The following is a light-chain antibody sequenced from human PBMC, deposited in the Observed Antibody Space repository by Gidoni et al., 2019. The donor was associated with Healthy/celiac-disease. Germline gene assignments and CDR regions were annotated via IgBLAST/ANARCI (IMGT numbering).Light chain of an antibody. CDR1: QSVSSSY. CDR3: QQYGSSPDT. CDR2: CAS. Sequence: EIVLTQSPGTLSLSPGERATLTCRASQSVSSSYLAWYQQKPGQAPRLLLYCASSRATVIPDRFSGSGSGTSFTLTISRLEPEDFAVYYCQQYGSSPDTFGQGTKLEIK. J-gene: IGKJ2*01. V-gene: IGKV3-20*01.